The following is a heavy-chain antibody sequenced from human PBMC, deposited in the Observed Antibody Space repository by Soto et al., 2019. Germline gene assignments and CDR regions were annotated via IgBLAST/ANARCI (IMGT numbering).Heavy chain of an antibody. D-gene: IGHD6-19*01. CDR3: AREETGWPLAYGLDV. J-gene: IGHJ6*02. Sequence: PGGSLRLSCEVSGFSFSTYSMHWVSQAPGKGLEWVSSIGRRSDTDYEDSVKGRLTSSRDNAKNSVSLQMHSLRDEDTAVYYCAREETGWPLAYGLDVWGQGTTVTVSS. V-gene: IGHV3-21*01. CDR2: IGRRSDT. CDR1: GFSFSTYS.